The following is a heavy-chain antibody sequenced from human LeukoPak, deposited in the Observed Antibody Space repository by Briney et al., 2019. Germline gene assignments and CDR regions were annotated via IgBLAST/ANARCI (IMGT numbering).Heavy chain of an antibody. CDR3: AKDLRYSGSYLFDC. J-gene: IGHJ4*02. CDR1: GFILDDYA. Sequence: PGRSLRLSCAASGFILDDYAMHWVRQAPGKGLEWVSGIGWNSVSIDYADSVKGRFTISRDNAKNSLYLQMNSLRDEDTALYYCAKDLRYSGSYLFDCWGQGTLVTVSS. D-gene: IGHD1-26*01. CDR2: IGWNSVSI. V-gene: IGHV3-9*01.